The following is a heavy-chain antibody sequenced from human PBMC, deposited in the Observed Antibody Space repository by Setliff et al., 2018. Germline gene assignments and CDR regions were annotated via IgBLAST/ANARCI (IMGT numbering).Heavy chain of an antibody. CDR3: ATRMPDYYGSGGNWFDP. CDR1: GGSISSHY. J-gene: IGHJ5*02. V-gene: IGHV4-59*11. CDR2: IYYSGNT. D-gene: IGHD3-10*01. Sequence: SETLSLTCTVSGGSISSHYWSWIRQPPGKGLEWIGSIYYSGNTNYNPSLKSRVTISIDTSKNQFSLKLSSVTAADTAVYYCATRMPDYYGSGGNWFDPWGQGTLVTVSS.